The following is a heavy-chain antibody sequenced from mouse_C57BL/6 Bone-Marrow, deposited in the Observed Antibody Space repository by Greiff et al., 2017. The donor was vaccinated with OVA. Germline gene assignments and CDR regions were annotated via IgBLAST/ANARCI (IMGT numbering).Heavy chain of an antibody. V-gene: IGHV5-15*01. CDR2: ISNLAYSI. J-gene: IGHJ1*03. CDR1: GFTFSAYG. D-gene: IGHD1-1*01. CDR3: ARQVLRYFDV. Sequence: EVQGVESGGGLVQPGRSLKLPCAASGFTFSAYGMAWVRQAPRKGPEWVAFISNLAYSIYYADTVTGRLTISRENAKNTLYLEMRRLRSEDTAMYYCARQVLRYFDVWGTGTTVTVSS.